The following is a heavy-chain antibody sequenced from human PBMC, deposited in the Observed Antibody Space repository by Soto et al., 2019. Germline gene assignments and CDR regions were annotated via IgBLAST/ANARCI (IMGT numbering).Heavy chain of an antibody. CDR1: GYSFPNYW. CDR3: ARHAYGYNNYYFDY. D-gene: IGHD4-4*01. J-gene: IGHJ4*02. CDR2: IYPDDSDT. Sequence: GESLKISCKGSGYSFPNYWIGWVRQMPGKGLEWMGIIYPDDSDTRYSPSFQGQVTISADKSITTAYLQWSSLKASDTAMYYCARHAYGYNNYYFDYWGQGTLVTVSS. V-gene: IGHV5-51*01.